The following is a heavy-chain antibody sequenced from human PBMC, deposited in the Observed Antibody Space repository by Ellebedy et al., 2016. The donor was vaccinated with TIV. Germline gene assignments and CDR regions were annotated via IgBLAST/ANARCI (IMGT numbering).Heavy chain of an antibody. Sequence: ASVKVSXKASGYTFTSYAMHWVRQAPGQRLEWMGWINAGNGNTKYSQKFQGRVTITRDTSASTAYMELSSLRSEDTAVYYCARRGVWDYYDSSGYYYWGQGTLVTVSS. CDR2: INAGNGNT. CDR1: GYTFTSYA. J-gene: IGHJ4*02. V-gene: IGHV1-3*01. CDR3: ARRGVWDYYDSSGYYY. D-gene: IGHD3-22*01.